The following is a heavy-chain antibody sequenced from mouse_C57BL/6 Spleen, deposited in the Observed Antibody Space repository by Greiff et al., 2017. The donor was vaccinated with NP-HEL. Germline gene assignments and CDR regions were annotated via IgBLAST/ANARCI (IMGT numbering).Heavy chain of an antibody. D-gene: IGHD2-3*01. CDR1: GYTFTSYW. V-gene: IGHV1-69*01. CDR2: IDPSDSYT. CDR3: ARWDGYYFYAMDY. J-gene: IGHJ4*01. Sequence: QVQLQQPGAELVMPGASVKLSCKASGYTFTSYWMHWVKQRPGQGLEWIGEIDPSDSYTNYNQKFKGKSTLTVDKSSSTAYMQLSSLTSEDSAVDYCARWDGYYFYAMDYWGQGTSVTVSS.